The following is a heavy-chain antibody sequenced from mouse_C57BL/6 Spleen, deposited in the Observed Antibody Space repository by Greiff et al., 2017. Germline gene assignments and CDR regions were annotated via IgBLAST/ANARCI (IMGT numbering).Heavy chain of an antibody. Sequence: EVNLVESEGGLVQPGSSMKLSCTASGFTFSDYYMAWVRQVPEKGLEWVANINYDGSSTYYLDSLKSRFIISRDNAKNILYLQMSSLTSEDTATYCCARAVYDGYFWFAYWGQGTLVTVSA. CDR1: GFTFSDYY. J-gene: IGHJ3*01. CDR3: ARAVYDGYFWFAY. V-gene: IGHV5-16*01. D-gene: IGHD2-3*01. CDR2: INYDGSST.